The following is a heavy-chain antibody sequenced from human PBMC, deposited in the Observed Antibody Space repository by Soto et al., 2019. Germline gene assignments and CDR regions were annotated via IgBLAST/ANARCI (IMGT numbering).Heavy chain of an antibody. D-gene: IGHD4-4*01. J-gene: IGHJ4*02. V-gene: IGHV4-30-2*01. CDR2: IYYGGST. CDR1: GGSISSGDYS. CDR3: ARGMTTVTTLDY. Sequence: SETLSLTCAVSGGSISSGDYSWNWIRQPPGKGLEWIGYIYYGGSTYYNPSLQSRVTMSVDRSRNQFSLKLSSVTAADTAVYYCARGMTTVTTLDYWGQGTLVTVSS.